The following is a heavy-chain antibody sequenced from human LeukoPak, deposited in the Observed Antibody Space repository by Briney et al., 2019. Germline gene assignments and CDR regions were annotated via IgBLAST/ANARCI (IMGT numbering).Heavy chain of an antibody. CDR1: GDSISSGDYH. CDR3: ARSVEGYCSGGSCYSYYYYMDV. D-gene: IGHD2-15*01. J-gene: IGHJ6*03. V-gene: IGHV4-61*02. Sequence: SSETLSLTCTVSGDSISSGDYHWSWIRQPAGKGLEWIGRISSSGSTNYNPSLKSRVTISVDTSKNQFSLKLSSVTAADTAVYYCARSVEGYCSGGSCYSYYYYMDVWGKGTTVTVSS. CDR2: ISSSGST.